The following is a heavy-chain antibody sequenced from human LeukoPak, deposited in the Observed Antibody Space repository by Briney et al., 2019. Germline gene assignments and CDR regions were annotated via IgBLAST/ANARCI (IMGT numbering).Heavy chain of an antibody. D-gene: IGHD5-18*01. Sequence: GGSLRLSCAASGFTFSSYWMHWVRHTPGKGLVWVSRIKGDGSSASYADSVKGRFTISRDNAKNTLYLQMNSLRAEDTAVYYCARDGYSFVHDLDYWGQGTLVTVSS. V-gene: IGHV3-74*01. CDR3: ARDGYSFVHDLDY. CDR1: GFTFSSYW. CDR2: IKGDGSSA. J-gene: IGHJ4*02.